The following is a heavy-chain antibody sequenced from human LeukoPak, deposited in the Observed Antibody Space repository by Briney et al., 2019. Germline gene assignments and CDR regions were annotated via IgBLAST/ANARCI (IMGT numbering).Heavy chain of an antibody. D-gene: IGHD3-3*01. CDR3: ARDFRSDFPNWFDP. V-gene: IGHV3-23*01. CDR2: ITGSGART. Sequence: GGSLRLSCAASGFTFSRYAMTWVRQAPGKGLEWVSAITGSGARTFYADPVKGRFTVSRDNAKNTLYLQMNSLSAEDAAVYYCARDFRSDFPNWFDPWGRGALVTVSS. CDR1: GFTFSRYA. J-gene: IGHJ5*02.